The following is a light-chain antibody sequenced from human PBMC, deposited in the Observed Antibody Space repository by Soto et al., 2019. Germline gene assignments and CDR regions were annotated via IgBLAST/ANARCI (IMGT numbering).Light chain of an antibody. CDR2: GAS. V-gene: IGKV3-20*01. CDR1: QSVSSSY. J-gene: IGKJ1*01. CDR3: QQYGSSPRT. Sequence: EIVLMQSPGTLSLSPGERAILSCRASQSVSSSYLAWYRQKPGQAPSLLIYGASSRATGIPDRFSGSGSGTDFTLTISRLEPEDFAVYYCQQYGSSPRTFGQGTKVEMK.